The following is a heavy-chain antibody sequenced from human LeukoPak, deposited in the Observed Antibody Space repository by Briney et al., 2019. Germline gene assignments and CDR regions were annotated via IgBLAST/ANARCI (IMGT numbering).Heavy chain of an antibody. CDR2: ISGSGGST. CDR1: GFTFSSYA. D-gene: IGHD2-21*02. J-gene: IGHJ4*02. V-gene: IGHV3-23*01. CDR3: AKVEHIVVVTAILY. Sequence: PGGSLRLSCAASGFTFSSYAMSWVRQAPGKGLEWGSAISGSGGSTYYADSVKGRFTISRDNSKNTLYLQMNSLRAEATAVYYCAKVEHIVVVTAILYRGQGTLVTVSS.